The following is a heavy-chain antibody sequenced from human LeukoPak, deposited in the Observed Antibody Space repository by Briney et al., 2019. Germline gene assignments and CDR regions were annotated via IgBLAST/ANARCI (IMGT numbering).Heavy chain of an antibody. J-gene: IGHJ4*02. V-gene: IGHV3-30-3*01. D-gene: IGHD3-16*02. CDR1: GLTFSSYA. CDR2: ISYDGSNK. CDR3: ARDQWEVSYYFDY. Sequence: GGSLRLSCAASGLTFSSYAMHWVRQAQGKGLGWEAVISYDGSNKYYADSVKGRFTISRDNSKNTLYLQMNSLRAEDTAVYYCARDQWEVSYYFDYWGQGTLVTVSS.